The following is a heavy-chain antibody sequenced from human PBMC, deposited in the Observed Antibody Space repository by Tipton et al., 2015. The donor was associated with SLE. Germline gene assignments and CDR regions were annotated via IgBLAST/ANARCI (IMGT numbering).Heavy chain of an antibody. V-gene: IGHV4-61*02. CDR3: ARDIGGRGGDCYAFDI. Sequence: LRLSCTVSGGSISSGRYYWSWIRQPAGKGLEWIGRIYTSGSTNYNPSLKSRVTISVDTSKNQFSLKLTSVTAADTAVYYCARDIGGRGGDCYAFDIWGQGTMVTVSS. CDR1: GGSISSGRYY. CDR2: IYTSGST. D-gene: IGHD2-21*01. J-gene: IGHJ3*02.